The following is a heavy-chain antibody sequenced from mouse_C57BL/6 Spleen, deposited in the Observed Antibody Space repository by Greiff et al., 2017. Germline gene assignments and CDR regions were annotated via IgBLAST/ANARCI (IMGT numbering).Heavy chain of an antibody. CDR2: IYPSDSET. Sequence: VQLQQSGAELVRPGSSVKLSCKASGYTFTSYWMDWVKQRPGQGLEWIGNIYPSDSETHYNQKFKDKATLTVDKSSSTTYMQLSSLTSEDSAVYYCAREIGRYDYFDYWGQGTTLTVSS. D-gene: IGHD1-1*02. J-gene: IGHJ2*01. CDR3: AREIGRYDYFDY. V-gene: IGHV1-61*01. CDR1: GYTFTSYW.